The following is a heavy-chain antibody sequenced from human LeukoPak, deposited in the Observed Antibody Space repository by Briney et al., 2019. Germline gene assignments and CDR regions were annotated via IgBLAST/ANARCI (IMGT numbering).Heavy chain of an antibody. CDR2: IRSRANAYAT. CDR3: TRRNSDDSIGYYGN. V-gene: IGHV3-73*01. CDR1: GFTFSGFA. D-gene: IGHD3-22*01. Sequence: GGSLRLSCAASGFTFSGFAIHWVRQASGKGLEWVGRIRSRANAYATAYAASVKGRFTISRDESKNTAYLQMNSLKTEDTAVYYCTRRNSDDSIGYYGNWGQGTLVTVSS. J-gene: IGHJ4*02.